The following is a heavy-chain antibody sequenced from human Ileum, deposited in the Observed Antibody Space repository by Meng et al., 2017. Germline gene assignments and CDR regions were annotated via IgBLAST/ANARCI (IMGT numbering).Heavy chain of an antibody. CDR3: ATDIHGIVGTGDYYGMDV. V-gene: IGHV1-24*01. Sequence: GESLKISCKVSGYTLTELSMHWVRQAPGKGLEWMGGFDPEDGETIYAQKFQGRVTMTEDTSTDTAYMELSSLRSEDTAVYYCATDIHGIVGTGDYYGMDVWGQGTTVTVSS. D-gene: IGHD1-26*01. CDR1: GYTLTELS. J-gene: IGHJ6*02. CDR2: FDPEDGET.